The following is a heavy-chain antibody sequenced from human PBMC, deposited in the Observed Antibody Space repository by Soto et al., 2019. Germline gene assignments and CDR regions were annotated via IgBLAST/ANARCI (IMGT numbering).Heavy chain of an antibody. CDR2: IYPGDSET. CDR1: GYSFTSYW. J-gene: IGHJ4*02. CDR3: ARLVSIAAAGPYFDY. D-gene: IGHD6-13*01. Sequence: PGESLKISCKGSGYSFTSYWIGWVRQMPGKGLEWMGIIYPGDSETRYSPSFQGQVTISADKSISTAYLQWSSLKASDTAMYYCARLVSIAAAGPYFDYWGQGTLVTVSS. V-gene: IGHV5-51*01.